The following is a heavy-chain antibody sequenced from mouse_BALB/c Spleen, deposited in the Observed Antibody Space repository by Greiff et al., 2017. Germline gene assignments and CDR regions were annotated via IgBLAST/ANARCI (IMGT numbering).Heavy chain of an antibody. CDR2: ILPGSGST. V-gene: IGHV1-9*01. CDR3: ARLWFYYYAMDY. D-gene: IGHD2-2*01. CDR1: GYTFSSYW. J-gene: IGHJ4*01. Sequence: QVQLQQSGAELMKPGASVKISCKATGYTFSSYWIEWVKQRPGHGLEWIGEILPGSGSTNYNEKFKGKATFTADTSSNTAYMQLSSLTSEDSAVYYCARLWFYYYAMDYWGQGTSVTVSS.